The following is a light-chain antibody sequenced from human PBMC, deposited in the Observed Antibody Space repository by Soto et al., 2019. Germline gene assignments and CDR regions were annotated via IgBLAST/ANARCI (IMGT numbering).Light chain of an antibody. CDR2: RAS. V-gene: IGKV3-15*01. CDR1: QSIYSN. CDR3: LQYHNLWA. Sequence: IVMTQSPAALSVSPGERVTLSCRASQSIYSNIAWYQQRPGQAPRLLIYRASTRATGVPARFSGSGSGTEFTLTISSLQSEDFTVYSCLQYHNLWAFGQGTKVDIK. J-gene: IGKJ1*01.